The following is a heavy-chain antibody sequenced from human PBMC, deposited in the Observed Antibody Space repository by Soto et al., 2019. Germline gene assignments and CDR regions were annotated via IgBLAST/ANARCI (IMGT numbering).Heavy chain of an antibody. Sequence: QEQLVQSGAEVKEPGSSVKVSCKDPGGLFSSYAISWVRQAPGQGLEWVGGIIPVFNSAYYAEKFQDRVTITADESTNTAYMELSSLKSEDTAMYYCARGVRGYVWFNEFWGQGTLVTVSS. CDR1: GGLFSSYA. J-gene: IGHJ4*02. V-gene: IGHV1-69*01. D-gene: IGHD3-22*01. CDR2: IIPVFNSA. CDR3: ARGVRGYVWFNEF.